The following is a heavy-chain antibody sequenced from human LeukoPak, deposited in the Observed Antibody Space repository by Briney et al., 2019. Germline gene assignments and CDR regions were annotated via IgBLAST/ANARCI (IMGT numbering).Heavy chain of an antibody. Sequence: SETLSLTCTVSGGSISSHFWSWIRQPPGKGLEWIGYIYYSGSTYYNPSLKSRVTISVDTSKNQFSLKLSSVTAADTAVYYCARVYMVRGVIITFDYWGQGTLVTVSS. V-gene: IGHV4-59*08. CDR1: GGSISSHF. CDR3: ARVYMVRGVIITFDY. CDR2: IYYSGST. J-gene: IGHJ4*02. D-gene: IGHD3-10*01.